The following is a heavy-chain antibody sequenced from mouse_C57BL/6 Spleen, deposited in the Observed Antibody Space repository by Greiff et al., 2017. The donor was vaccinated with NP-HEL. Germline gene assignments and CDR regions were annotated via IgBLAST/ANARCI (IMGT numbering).Heavy chain of an antibody. D-gene: IGHD2-4*01. CDR1: GYAFTNYL. CDR2: INPGSGGT. J-gene: IGHJ1*03. Sequence: VQLQQSGAELVRPGTSVKVSCKASGYAFTNYLIEWVKQRPGQGLEWIGVINPGSGGTNYNEKFKGKATLTADKSSSTAYMQLSSLTSEDSAVYFCARRDDYDGRYFDVWGTGTTVTVSS. CDR3: ARRDDYDGRYFDV. V-gene: IGHV1-54*01.